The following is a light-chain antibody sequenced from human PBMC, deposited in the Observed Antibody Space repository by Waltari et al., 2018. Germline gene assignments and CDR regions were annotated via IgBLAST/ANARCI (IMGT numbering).Light chain of an antibody. V-gene: IGLV6-57*01. CDR1: SGSIASNY. CDR3: QSYDSSINWV. CDR2: EDN. Sequence: NFMLTQPHSVSESPGKTVTISCTRSSGSIASNYVQWYQQRPGSSPTTVIYEDNQRPSGVPDRFSGSIDSSSNSASRTISGLKTEDEADYYCQSYDSSINWVFGGGTKLTVL. J-gene: IGLJ3*02.